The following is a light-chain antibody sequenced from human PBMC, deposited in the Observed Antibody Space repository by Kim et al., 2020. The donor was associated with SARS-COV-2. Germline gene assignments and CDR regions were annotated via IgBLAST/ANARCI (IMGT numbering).Light chain of an antibody. J-gene: IGKJ1*01. CDR3: QQYHTHST. Sequence: ACVGDTVTIPCRASEYGQNWLAWYQPKPGQVPQLLVEKASQLQAGVPARVSGSGFGTEFTLTITSLQPSDFATYYCQQYHTHSTFGQGTKVDIK. CDR2: KAS. V-gene: IGKV1-5*03. CDR1: EYGQNW.